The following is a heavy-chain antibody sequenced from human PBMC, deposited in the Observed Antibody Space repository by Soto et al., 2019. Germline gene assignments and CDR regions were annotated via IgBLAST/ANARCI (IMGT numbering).Heavy chain of an antibody. CDR2: ISSSSSYI. Sequence: EVQLVESGGGLVKPGGSLRLSCAASGFTFSSYSMNWVRQAPGKGLEWVSSISSSSSYIYYAASVKGRFTISRDNAKNSLYLQMNSLRAEDTAVYYCARIIATNFDYWGQGTLVTVSS. CDR1: GFTFSSYS. J-gene: IGHJ4*02. D-gene: IGHD6-13*01. V-gene: IGHV3-21*01. CDR3: ARIIATNFDY.